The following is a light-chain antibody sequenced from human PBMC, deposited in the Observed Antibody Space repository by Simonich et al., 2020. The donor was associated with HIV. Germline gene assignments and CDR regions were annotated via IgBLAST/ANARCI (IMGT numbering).Light chain of an antibody. CDR1: SSNIGSNY. Sequence: QSVLTQPPSASGTPGQRVTISCSGSSSNIGSNYVYWYQQHPGTAPKLLIFRNNQRTSGVPDRFSGSKSGTSASLAISGLRSEDEADYYCAAWDDSLSGPVFGGGTKLTVL. CDR3: AAWDDSLSGPV. V-gene: IGLV1-47*01. J-gene: IGLJ3*02. CDR2: RNN.